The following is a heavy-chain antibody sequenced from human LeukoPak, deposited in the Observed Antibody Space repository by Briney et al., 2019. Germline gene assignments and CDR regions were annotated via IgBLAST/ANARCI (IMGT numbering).Heavy chain of an antibody. D-gene: IGHD3-3*01. V-gene: IGHV4-31*03. CDR2: IYYSRST. J-gene: IGHJ5*02. CDR1: GGSISSGGYY. Sequence: PSETLSLTCTVSGGSISSGGYYWSWIRQHPGKGLEWIGYIYYSRSTYYNPSLKSRVTISVDTSKNQFSLKLSSVTAADTAVYYCAREERSFLRITIFGNGIDPWGQGTLVTVSS. CDR3: AREERSFLRITIFGNGIDP.